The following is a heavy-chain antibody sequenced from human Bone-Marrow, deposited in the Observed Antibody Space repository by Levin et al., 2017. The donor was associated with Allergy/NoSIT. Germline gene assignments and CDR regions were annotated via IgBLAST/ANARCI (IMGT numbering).Heavy chain of an antibody. V-gene: IGHV1-69*01. J-gene: IGHJ3*02. CDR1: GGTFSSHA. Sequence: KISCQASGGTFSSHAINWVRQAPGQGLEWMGGIRPIFGTANYAQKFQGRLTITADESTSTAYMELSSLRSEDTAVYYCSMEANIVVVPAAGDASDIWGQGTMVTVSS. CDR3: SMEANIVVVPAAGDASDI. D-gene: IGHD2-2*01. CDR2: IRPIFGTA.